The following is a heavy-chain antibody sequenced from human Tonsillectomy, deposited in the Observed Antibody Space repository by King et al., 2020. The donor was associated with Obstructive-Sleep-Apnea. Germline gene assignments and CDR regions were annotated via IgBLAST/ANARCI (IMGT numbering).Heavy chain of an antibody. CDR2: ILPLVGIA. J-gene: IGHJ3*01. Sequence: VQLVESGAEVKKPGSSVKVSCEASGGTFSRYAISWVRRAPGQGLEWIGRILPLVGIADYAQKFQDRVSIPADRSTRTVYMEMSQLTTEDTALYYCARQDTRGRGHIAVVPGDIGDGFDFWGQGTMVSVS. CDR1: GGTFSRYA. V-gene: IGHV1-69*09. CDR3: ARQDTRGRGHIAVVPGDIGDGFDF. D-gene: IGHD2-2*02.